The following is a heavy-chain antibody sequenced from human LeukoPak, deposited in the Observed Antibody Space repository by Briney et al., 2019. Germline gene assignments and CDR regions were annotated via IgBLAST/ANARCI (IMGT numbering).Heavy chain of an antibody. Sequence: PGGSLRLSCAASGFSFDDYGMHWVRQAPGKGLEWVPLISGDGGSTFYADSVKGRFTISRDNSKNSLYMQMNSLRSEDTALYYCAKDSSSWYVHWGQGTLVTVSS. CDR1: GFSFDDYG. V-gene: IGHV3-43*02. D-gene: IGHD6-13*01. CDR3: AKDSSSWYVH. CDR2: ISGDGGST. J-gene: IGHJ5*02.